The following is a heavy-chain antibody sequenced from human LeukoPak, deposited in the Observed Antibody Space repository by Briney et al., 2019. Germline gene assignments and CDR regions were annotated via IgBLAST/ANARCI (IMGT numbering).Heavy chain of an antibody. V-gene: IGHV3-9*01. CDR2: ISWTGVTI. CDR3: AKAESSDWKGGFDF. D-gene: IGHD6-19*01. J-gene: IGHJ4*02. CDR1: GFTFGDYG. Sequence: PGGSLRLSCAGSGFTFGDYGIHWVRQAPGKGLEWVSGISWTGVTIAYANSVKGRFTISRDNAKNSVYLQMSSLRAEDTALYYCAKAESSDWKGGFDFWGQGTPVTVSS.